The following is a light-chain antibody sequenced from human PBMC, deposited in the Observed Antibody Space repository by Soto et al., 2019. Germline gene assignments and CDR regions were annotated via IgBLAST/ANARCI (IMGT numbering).Light chain of an antibody. V-gene: IGKV3-20*01. CDR1: QSVSRSY. J-gene: IGKJ1*01. Sequence: EIVFAQSPGTLSLSPPERSTLSCMATQSVSRSYVASYQQKPGQAPRLLLLDASNTATDTPGSFSGSASGTDFPPTIGRLEPEVFAVYYCQQFGRLGTFGQGTKV. CDR3: QQFGRLGT. CDR2: DAS.